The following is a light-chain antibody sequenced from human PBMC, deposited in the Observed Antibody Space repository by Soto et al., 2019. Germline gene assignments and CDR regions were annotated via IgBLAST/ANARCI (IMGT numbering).Light chain of an antibody. CDR1: SSHIGTNA. J-gene: IGLJ1*01. CDR2: NNN. Sequence: QPLLTQPPSTSWTPGQRVTISFSGGSSHIGTNAVNWYQQLPGTAPKLLIYNNNQRPSGVPDRFSGSKSGTSASLAISGLQSEDEADYYCAAWDDSLNGYVFGTGTKVTVL. CDR3: AAWDDSLNGYV. V-gene: IGLV1-44*01.